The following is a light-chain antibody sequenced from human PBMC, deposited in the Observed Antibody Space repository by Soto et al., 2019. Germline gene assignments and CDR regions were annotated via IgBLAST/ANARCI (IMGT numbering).Light chain of an antibody. V-gene: IGLV1-40*01. CDR3: QSFDTSLSGFVV. J-gene: IGLJ2*01. CDR1: SSNIGAGYD. CDR2: DNN. Sequence: QSVLTQPPSMSGAPGQRVTISCTWSSSNIGAGYDVHWYQQHPGTAPKLLILDNNIQTSGVAGRFAGSKSDTSAPLAIAGLQAEDEADYYCQSFDTSLSGFVVFGGGTKLTVL.